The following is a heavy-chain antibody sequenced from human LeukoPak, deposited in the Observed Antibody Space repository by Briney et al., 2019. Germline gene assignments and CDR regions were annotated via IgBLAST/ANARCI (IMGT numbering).Heavy chain of an antibody. J-gene: IGHJ4*02. CDR2: IYYSGST. CDR3: ARGGTGMVLADY. D-gene: IGHD5-18*01. Sequence: PSETLSLTCTVSGGSISSGDYYWSWIRQPPGKGLEWIGFIYYSGSTNYNASLKSRVTISVDTSKNQFSLNLSSVTAADTAVYYCARGGTGMVLADYWGQGTLVTVSS. CDR1: GGSISSGDYY. V-gene: IGHV4-61*08.